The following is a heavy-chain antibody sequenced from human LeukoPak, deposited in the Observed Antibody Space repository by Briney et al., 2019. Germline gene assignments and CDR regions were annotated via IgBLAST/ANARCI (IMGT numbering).Heavy chain of an antibody. Sequence: PSETLSLTCTVSGGSISTYYWSWIRQPPAKGLEWIGYIDYSGATNYNPSLKSRVTMSVDTSKHQFSLKLSSVTAADTAVYYCARVGSYCFEYWGQGTLVTVSS. CDR3: ARVGSYCFEY. D-gene: IGHD3-10*01. CDR1: GGSISTYY. J-gene: IGHJ4*02. CDR2: IDYSGAT. V-gene: IGHV4-59*01.